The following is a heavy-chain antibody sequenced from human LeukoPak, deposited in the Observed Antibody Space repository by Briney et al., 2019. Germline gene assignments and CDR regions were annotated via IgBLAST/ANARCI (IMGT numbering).Heavy chain of an antibody. Sequence: GGSLRLSCAASGFTLSSYNMHWVRQAPGKGLEWVSYISTSSYYIYYADSVKGRFTISRDDAKNSLFLQMNSLRAEDTAIYYCARDASGSSTGLIDYWGQGTLVTVSS. CDR1: GFTLSSYN. J-gene: IGHJ4*02. D-gene: IGHD1-26*01. CDR3: ARDASGSSTGLIDY. CDR2: ISTSSYYI. V-gene: IGHV3-21*01.